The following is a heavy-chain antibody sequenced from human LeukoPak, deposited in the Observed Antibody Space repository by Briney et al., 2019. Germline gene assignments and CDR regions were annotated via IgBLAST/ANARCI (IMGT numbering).Heavy chain of an antibody. CDR1: GYTFTGYY. Sequence: ASVKVSCKASGYTFTGYYMHWVRQAPGQGLEWMGWINPNSGGTNYAQKFQGRVTMTRDTSISTAYMELSRLRSGDTAVYYCARVLDYSNYVSHYWGQGTLVTVSS. D-gene: IGHD4-11*01. V-gene: IGHV1-2*02. CDR2: INPNSGGT. J-gene: IGHJ4*02. CDR3: ARVLDYSNYVSHY.